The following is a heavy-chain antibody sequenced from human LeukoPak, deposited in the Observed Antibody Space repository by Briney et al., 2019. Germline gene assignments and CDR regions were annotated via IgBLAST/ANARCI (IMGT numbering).Heavy chain of an antibody. CDR1: GFTFSTYV. CDR2: ITGSGGST. Sequence: GGSLRLSCAASGFTFSTYVVNWVRQAPGKGLEWVSTITGSGGSTYYADSVKGRFTISRDNSKNTLYLQMSSLRVEDTAVYYCAKDRGRYYDSSGHYWGYCFDSWARESWSPSPQ. CDR3: AKDRGRYYDSSGHYWGYCFDS. J-gene: IGHJ4*02. D-gene: IGHD3-22*01. V-gene: IGHV3-23*01.